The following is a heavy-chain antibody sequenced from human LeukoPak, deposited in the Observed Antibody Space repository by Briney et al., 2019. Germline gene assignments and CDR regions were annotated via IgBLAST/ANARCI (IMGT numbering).Heavy chain of an antibody. CDR1: GGSISSGGYY. CDR2: IYYSGST. CDR3: ARELLSDRYFDY. J-gene: IGHJ4*02. V-gene: IGHV4-31*03. Sequence: SQTLSLTCTVSGGSISSGGYYWSWIRQHPGKGLEWIGYIYYSGSTYYNPSLKSRVTISVDTSKNQFSLKLSSVTAADTAVFYCARELLSDRYFDYWGQGTLVTVSS. D-gene: IGHD2/OR15-2a*01.